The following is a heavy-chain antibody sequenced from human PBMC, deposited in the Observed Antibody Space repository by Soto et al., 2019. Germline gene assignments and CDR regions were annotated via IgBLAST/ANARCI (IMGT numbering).Heavy chain of an antibody. Sequence: ASVKVSCKASGYTFTIYYLHWVRQAPGQGLEWMGIINPSGGSTSYAQEFQGRVTMTRDTSTSTVYMELSSLRSEDTAVYYCAREDYYATSGFDYWGQGTLVTVSS. J-gene: IGHJ4*02. CDR3: AREDYYATSGFDY. V-gene: IGHV1-46*01. CDR2: INPSGGST. CDR1: GYTFTIYY. D-gene: IGHD3-22*01.